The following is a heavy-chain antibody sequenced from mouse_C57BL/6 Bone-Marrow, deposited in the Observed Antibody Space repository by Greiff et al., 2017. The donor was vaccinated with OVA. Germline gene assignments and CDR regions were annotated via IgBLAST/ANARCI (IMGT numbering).Heavy chain of an antibody. CDR2: IWSGGST. V-gene: IGHV2-5*01. J-gene: IGHJ1*03. D-gene: IGHD1-1*01. Sequence: QVQLKESGPGLVQPSQSLSITCTVSGFSLTSYGVHWVRQSPGKGLEWLGVIWSGGSTDYNAAFMSSLSISTDNSKSKVFFKLNRLQADDSTIYCCATSEGPYDYGTGGDFDVWGTGTPVTVSA. CDR3: ATSEGPYDYGTGGDFDV. CDR1: GFSLTSYG.